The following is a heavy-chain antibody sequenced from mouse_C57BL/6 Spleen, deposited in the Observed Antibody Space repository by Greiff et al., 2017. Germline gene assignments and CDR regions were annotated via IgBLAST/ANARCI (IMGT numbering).Heavy chain of an antibody. CDR3: ARSLTGTRCDY. D-gene: IGHD4-1*01. Sequence: QVQLQQPGAELVKPGASVKLSCKASGYTFTSYWMQWVKQRPGQGLEWIGEIDPSDSYTNYNQKFKGKATLTVDTSSSTAYMQLSSLTSEDSAVXCCARSLTGTRCDYGGQGTTLTVSS. CDR2: IDPSDSYT. J-gene: IGHJ2*01. V-gene: IGHV1-50*01. CDR1: GYTFTSYW.